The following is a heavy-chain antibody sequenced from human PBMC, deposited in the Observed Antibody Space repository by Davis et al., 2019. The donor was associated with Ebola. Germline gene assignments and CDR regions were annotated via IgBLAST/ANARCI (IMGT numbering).Heavy chain of an antibody. Sequence: GGSLRLSCTDSVITFSSYAMTWVRQAPGKGLEWVSAISGSGGSTYYADSVKGRFTISRDNSKNTLYLQMSSLRTDDTAVYYCAKDPLGHTGENDYWGQGTLVAVSS. J-gene: IGHJ4*02. CDR1: VITFSSYA. CDR3: AKDPLGHTGENDY. D-gene: IGHD2-8*02. V-gene: IGHV3-23*01. CDR2: ISGSGGST.